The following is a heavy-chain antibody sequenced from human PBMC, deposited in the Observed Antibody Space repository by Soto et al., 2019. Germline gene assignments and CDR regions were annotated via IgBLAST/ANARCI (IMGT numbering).Heavy chain of an antibody. J-gene: IGHJ3*02. CDR1: GGTFSSYT. CDR2: IIPFLGIA. Sequence: QVQLVQSGAEVKKPGSSVKVSCKASGGTFSSYTISWVRQAPGQGLEWMGRIIPFLGIANYAQKFQGRVTITADKSTSTAYMELSSLRSEDTAVYYCAIRGAVAGTDPNDAFDIWGQGTMVTVSS. CDR3: AIRGAVAGTDPNDAFDI. V-gene: IGHV1-69*02. D-gene: IGHD6-19*01.